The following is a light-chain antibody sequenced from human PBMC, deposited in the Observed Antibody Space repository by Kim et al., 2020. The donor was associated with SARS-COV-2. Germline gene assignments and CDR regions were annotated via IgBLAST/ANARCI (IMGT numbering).Light chain of an antibody. V-gene: IGKV4-1*01. CDR1: QSLLSNNKNY. CDR3: QQHYAAPLT. J-gene: IGKJ4*01. Sequence: ERATINCKSSQSLLSNNKNYLAWHQQKPGQPPKLLMYWASTRESEVPDRFSGSGSGTDFTLTISNVQAEDVAVYYCQQHYAAPLTFGGGTKVDIK. CDR2: WAS.